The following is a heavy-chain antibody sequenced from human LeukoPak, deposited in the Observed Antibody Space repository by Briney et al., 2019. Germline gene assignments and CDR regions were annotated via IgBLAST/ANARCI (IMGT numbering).Heavy chain of an antibody. CDR3: ARVPSLEWLAPFDY. V-gene: IGHV1-69*01. J-gene: IGHJ4*02. Sequence: ASVKVSCKASGGTFSSYAISWVRQAPRQGLEWMGGIIPIFGTANYAQKFQGRVTITADESTSTAYMELSSLRSEDTAVYYCARVPSLEWLAPFDYWGQGTLVTVSS. D-gene: IGHD3-3*01. CDR1: GGTFSSYA. CDR2: IIPIFGTA.